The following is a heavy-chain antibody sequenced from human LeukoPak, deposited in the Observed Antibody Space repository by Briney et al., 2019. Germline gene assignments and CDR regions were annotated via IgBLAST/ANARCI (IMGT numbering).Heavy chain of an antibody. CDR1: GFTFSDYY. Sequence: GGSLRLSCAASGFTFSDYYMSWIRQAPVKGLEWVSAISGSGGSTYYADSVKGRFTISRDNAKNSLYLQMNSLRAEDTAVYYCARLIVGATYFDYWGQGTLVTVSS. D-gene: IGHD1-26*01. CDR3: ARLIVGATYFDY. V-gene: IGHV3-11*04. CDR2: ISGSGGST. J-gene: IGHJ4*02.